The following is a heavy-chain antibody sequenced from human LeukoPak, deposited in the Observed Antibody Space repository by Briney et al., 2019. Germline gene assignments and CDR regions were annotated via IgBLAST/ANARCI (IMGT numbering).Heavy chain of an antibody. D-gene: IGHD3-22*01. CDR3: ASAGDSSGYYYSYFQH. J-gene: IGHJ1*01. CDR1: GYTFTSYY. Sequence: ASVKVSCKASGYTFTSYYMHWVRQAPGQGLEWMGIINPSGGSTSYAQKFQGRVTMTRDTSTSTVYMELSSLRSEDTAVYCCASAGDSSGYYYSYFQHWGQGTLVTVSS. CDR2: INPSGGST. V-gene: IGHV1-46*01.